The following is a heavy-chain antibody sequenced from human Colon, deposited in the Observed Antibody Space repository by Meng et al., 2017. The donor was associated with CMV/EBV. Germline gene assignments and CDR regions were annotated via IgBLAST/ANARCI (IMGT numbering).Heavy chain of an antibody. J-gene: IGHJ4*02. CDR1: GGSISSSSYN. D-gene: IGHD3-10*01. CDR2: IYYSGCT. CDR3: ARDYYGSGSYYY. V-gene: IGHV4-39*07. Sequence: SETLSPTCTVSGGSISSSSYNWGWMRQRPGMGLEWIGRIYYSGCTYYNPPLKIRVTISVDTSKNQFSLKLSSVTAADTAVYYCARDYYGSGSYYYWGQGTLVTVSS.